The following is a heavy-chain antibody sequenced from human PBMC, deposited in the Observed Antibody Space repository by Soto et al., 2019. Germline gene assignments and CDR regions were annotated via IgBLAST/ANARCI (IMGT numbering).Heavy chain of an antibody. D-gene: IGHD5-12*01. CDR1: GGSVSIGNYH. Sequence: SETLSLTCTVSGGSVSIGNYHVSWIRQTPGKGLEWIGYTHYSGRTAYNPYLKSRVTISVDTSKSQFSLKLTSVTAADTAVYYCARGKNSGYDSPPDYWGQGIQVTVSS. V-gene: IGHV4-61*01. CDR3: ARGKNSGYDSPPDY. CDR2: THYSGRT. J-gene: IGHJ4*02.